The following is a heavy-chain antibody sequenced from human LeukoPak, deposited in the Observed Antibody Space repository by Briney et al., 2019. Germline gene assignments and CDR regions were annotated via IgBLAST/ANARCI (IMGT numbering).Heavy chain of an antibody. CDR1: GFTFSSYE. CDR3: ARGGYTFGYDVY. Sequence: GGSLILFCAASGFTFSSYEMNWVRQAPGKGLQGVSYISSSGNTIYYADSVKGRFTISRDNAKNSLYLQMSSLRAEDTAVYYCARGGYTFGYDVYWGQGTLVTVSS. CDR2: ISSSGNTI. D-gene: IGHD5-18*01. J-gene: IGHJ4*02. V-gene: IGHV3-48*03.